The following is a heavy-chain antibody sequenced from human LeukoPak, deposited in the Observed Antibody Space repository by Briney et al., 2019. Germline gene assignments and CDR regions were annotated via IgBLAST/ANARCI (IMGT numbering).Heavy chain of an antibody. CDR1: GFTFSNYG. Sequence: QSGGSLRLSCAVSGFTFSNYGMNWVRQAPGKGLEWVAVIWCDGSNEYYADSVKGRFTISRDNSKNTLYLQMNSLRAEDTAVYYCAKVGATGRLTYFFDYWGQGTLVTVSS. J-gene: IGHJ4*02. V-gene: IGHV3-33*06. CDR2: IWCDGSNE. D-gene: IGHD1-14*01. CDR3: AKVGATGRLTYFFDY.